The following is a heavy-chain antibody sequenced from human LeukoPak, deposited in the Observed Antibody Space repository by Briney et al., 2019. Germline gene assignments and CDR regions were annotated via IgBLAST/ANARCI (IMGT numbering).Heavy chain of an antibody. CDR1: GFTFSSYA. D-gene: IGHD4-23*01. V-gene: IGHV4-4*07. J-gene: IGHJ6*02. Sequence: GSLRLSCAASGFTFSSYAMSWVRQAPGKGLEWIGRIYTSGSTNYNPSLKSRVTMSVDTSKNQFSLKLSSVTAADTAVYYCARGGNSGDYYYYGMDVWGQGTTVTVSS. CDR2: IYTSGST. CDR3: ARGGNSGDYYYYGMDV.